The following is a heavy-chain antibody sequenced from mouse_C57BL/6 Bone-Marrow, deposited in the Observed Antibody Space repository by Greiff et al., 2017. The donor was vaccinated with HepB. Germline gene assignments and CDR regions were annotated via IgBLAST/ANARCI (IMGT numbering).Heavy chain of an antibody. CDR2: INPGSGGT. Sequence: QVHVKQSGAELVRPGTSVKVSCKASGYAFTNYLIEWVKQRPGQGLEWIGVINPGSGGTNYNEKFKGKATLTADKSSSTAYMQLSSLTSEDSAVYFCARRDYYGSSYWYFDVWGTGTTVTVSS. CDR3: ARRDYYGSSYWYFDV. CDR1: GYAFTNYL. V-gene: IGHV1-54*01. D-gene: IGHD1-1*01. J-gene: IGHJ1*03.